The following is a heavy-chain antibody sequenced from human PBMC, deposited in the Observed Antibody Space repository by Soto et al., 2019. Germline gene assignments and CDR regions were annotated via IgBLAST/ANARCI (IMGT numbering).Heavy chain of an antibody. D-gene: IGHD3-3*01. Sequence: GGSLRLSCAASGFTFSSYAMSWVRQAPGKGLEWVSAISGSGGSTYYADSVKGRFTISRDNSKNTLYLQMNSLRAEDTAVYYCAKDTRITIFGVVIGQRDYYFDYWGQGTLVTVSS. CDR3: AKDTRITIFGVVIGQRDYYFDY. J-gene: IGHJ4*02. V-gene: IGHV3-23*01. CDR2: ISGSGGST. CDR1: GFTFSSYA.